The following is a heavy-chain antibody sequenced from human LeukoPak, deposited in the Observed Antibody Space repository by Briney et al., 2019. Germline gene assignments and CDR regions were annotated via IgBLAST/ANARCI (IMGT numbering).Heavy chain of an antibody. Sequence: AETLPHTCSVSGAPISRHYGNWIRQPPGKALEWLGYIYNSRSTNYKPSLRSRLTISEDTSKNQFSLKLTSVTAADTAVYYCARQEGFRDIQFESACDIWGQGTLVTVST. J-gene: IGHJ3*02. CDR3: ARQEGFRDIQFESACDI. CDR2: IYNSRST. CDR1: GAPISRHY. V-gene: IGHV4-59*08. D-gene: IGHD3-10*01.